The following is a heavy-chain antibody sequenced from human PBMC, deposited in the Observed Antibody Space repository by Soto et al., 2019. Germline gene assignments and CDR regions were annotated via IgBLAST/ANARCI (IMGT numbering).Heavy chain of an antibody. J-gene: IGHJ4*02. CDR3: ARHSKGYCSGGSCYSGAYYFDY. Sequence: SETLSLTCAVYGGSFSGYYWSWIRQPPGKGLEWIGEINHSGSTYYNPSLKSRVTISVDTSKNQFSLKLSSVTAADAAVYYCARHSKGYCSGGSCYSGAYYFDYWGQGTLVTVSS. CDR2: INHSGST. V-gene: IGHV4-34*01. D-gene: IGHD2-15*01. CDR1: GGSFSGYY.